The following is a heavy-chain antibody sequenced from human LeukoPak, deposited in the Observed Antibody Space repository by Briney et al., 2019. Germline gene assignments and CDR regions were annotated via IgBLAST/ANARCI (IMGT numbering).Heavy chain of an antibody. V-gene: IGHV1-46*01. D-gene: IGHD3-16*01. CDR2: INPSGGST. CDR3: ARRSLGPWFDP. Sequence: ASVKVSCKASGYTFTSYYMHWVRQAPGQGLEWIGIINPSGGSTSYAQKFQGRVTMTRDTSTSTVYMELSSLRSEDTAVYYCARRSLGPWFDPWGQGTLVTVSS. CDR1: GYTFTSYY. J-gene: IGHJ5*02.